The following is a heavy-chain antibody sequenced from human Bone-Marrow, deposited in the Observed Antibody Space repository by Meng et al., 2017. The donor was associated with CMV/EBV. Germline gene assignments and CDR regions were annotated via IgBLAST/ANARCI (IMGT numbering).Heavy chain of an antibody. V-gene: IGHV6-1*01. CDR3: ASKGRGNYYYYGMDV. Sequence: SCAISGDSVSSNSAAWNWIRQSPSRGLEWLGRAYYRSKNYNDDAVSVKTRTTINPDTSKNQFSLKLNSVTPEDTAVYYCASKGRGNYYYYGMDVWGQGTTVTVSS. CDR1: GDSVSSNSAA. CDR2: AYYRSKNYN. J-gene: IGHJ6*02.